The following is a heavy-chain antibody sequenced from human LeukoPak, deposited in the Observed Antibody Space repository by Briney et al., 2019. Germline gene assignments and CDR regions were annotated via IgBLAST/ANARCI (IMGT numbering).Heavy chain of an antibody. CDR3: ARGAFYFDF. Sequence: LPGGSLRFSCAVSRFTFSTYTMNWVRQAPGKGLEWVSSISSGSSNIYYADSVKGRFTISRDNAKNSLYLQMNSLRDEDTAVYYCARGAFYFDFWGQGTLVTVSS. CDR1: RFTFSTYT. J-gene: IGHJ4*02. V-gene: IGHV3-48*02. CDR2: ISSGSSNI.